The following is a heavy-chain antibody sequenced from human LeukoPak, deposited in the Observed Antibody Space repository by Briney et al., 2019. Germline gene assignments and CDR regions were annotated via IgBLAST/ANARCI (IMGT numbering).Heavy chain of an antibody. CDR2: MNPSSGNT. CDR3: ARGLAAAGTGY. CDR1: GYTFTSYD. J-gene: IGHJ4*02. D-gene: IGHD6-13*01. Sequence: ASMKVSCKASGYTFTSYDINWVRQATGQGLEWMGWMNPSSGNTGYAQKFQGRVTMTRNTSISTAYMEVSSLRSEDTVVYYCARGLAAAGTGYWGQGTLVTVSS. V-gene: IGHV1-8*01.